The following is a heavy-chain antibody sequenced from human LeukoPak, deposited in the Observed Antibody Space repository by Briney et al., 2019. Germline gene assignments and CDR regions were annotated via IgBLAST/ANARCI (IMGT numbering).Heavy chain of an antibody. CDR1: GFTFSSYW. D-gene: IGHD6-13*01. V-gene: IGHV3-74*01. Sequence: GGSLRLSCAASGFTFSSYWMHCVRQAPGKGLVWVSHISSDGSSTSYADSVKGLFTISRDNAKNTLYLQMNSLRAEDTAVYYCASHSSSSGTLNYWGQGTLVTVSS. J-gene: IGHJ4*02. CDR3: ASHSSSSGTLNY. CDR2: ISSDGSST.